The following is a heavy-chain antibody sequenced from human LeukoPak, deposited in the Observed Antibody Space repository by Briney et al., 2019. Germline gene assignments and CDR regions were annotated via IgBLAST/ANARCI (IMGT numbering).Heavy chain of an antibody. Sequence: GSLRLSCAASGFTFSSYGMSWIRQPPGKGLEWIGYIYSSGSTKYNPSLKSRVIISVDTSKNQFSLKLTSVTAADTAVYYCARGTIAADDYYYMDVWGKGTTVTISS. D-gene: IGHD6-13*01. CDR3: ARGTIAADDYYYMDV. CDR2: IYSSGST. V-gene: IGHV4-59*08. J-gene: IGHJ6*03. CDR1: GFTFSSYG.